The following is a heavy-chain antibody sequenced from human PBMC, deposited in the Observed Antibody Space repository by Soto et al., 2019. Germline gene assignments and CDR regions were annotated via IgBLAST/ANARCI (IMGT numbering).Heavy chain of an antibody. J-gene: IGHJ5*02. D-gene: IGHD5-12*01. Sequence: PSETLSLTCAVSGGSISSGGYSWSWIRQPPGKGLEWIGYIYHSGSTYYNPSLKSRVTISVDRSKNQFSLKLSSVTAADTAVYYCARERGLSSWFDPWGQGTLVTVSS. CDR2: IYHSGST. CDR3: ARERGLSSWFDP. CDR1: GGSISSGGYS. V-gene: IGHV4-30-2*01.